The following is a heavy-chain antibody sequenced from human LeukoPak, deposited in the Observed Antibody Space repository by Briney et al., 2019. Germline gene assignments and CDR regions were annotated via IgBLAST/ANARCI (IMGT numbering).Heavy chain of an antibody. CDR2: IYYSGST. V-gene: IGHV4-39*01. CDR3: ARLPYDSSGYYPYYFDY. CDR1: GGSISSSSYY. Sequence: KASETLSLTCTVSGGSISSSSYYWGWIRQRPGKGLEWIGSIYYSGSTYYNPSLKSRVTISVDTSKNQFSLKLSSVTAADTAVYYCARLPYDSSGYYPYYFDYWGQGTLVTVSS. J-gene: IGHJ4*02. D-gene: IGHD3-22*01.